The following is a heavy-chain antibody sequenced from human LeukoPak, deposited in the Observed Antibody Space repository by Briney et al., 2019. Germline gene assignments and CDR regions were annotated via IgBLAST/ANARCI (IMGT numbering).Heavy chain of an antibody. D-gene: IGHD3-9*01. CDR2: IYHSGST. CDR1: GGSISSGGYY. Sequence: SQTLSLTCTVSGGSISSGGYYWSWIRQPPGKGLEWIGYIYHSGSTYYNPSLKSRVTISVDTSKNQFSLKLSSVTAADTAVYYCAREDYDILTGFHDAYDIWGQGTMVTVSS. J-gene: IGHJ3*02. V-gene: IGHV4-31*03. CDR3: AREDYDILTGFHDAYDI.